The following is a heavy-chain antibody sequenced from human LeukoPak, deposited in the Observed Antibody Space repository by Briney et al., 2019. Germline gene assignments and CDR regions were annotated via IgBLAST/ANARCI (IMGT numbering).Heavy chain of an antibody. J-gene: IGHJ5*02. CDR3: ARGGNWFDP. Sequence: SQTLSLTCAVSGASISSDGYSWSWIRQPPGKGLECIGYISHSGSAYYNPSLKSRVTISVDRSKNQFSLKLTSVTAADTAVYYCARGGNWFDPWGQGTLVTVSS. CDR2: ISHSGSA. CDR1: GASISSDGYS. V-gene: IGHV4-30-2*01. D-gene: IGHD2-15*01.